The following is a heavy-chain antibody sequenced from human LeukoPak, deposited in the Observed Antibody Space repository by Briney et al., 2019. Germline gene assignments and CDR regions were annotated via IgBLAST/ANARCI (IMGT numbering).Heavy chain of an antibody. Sequence: SETLSLTCTVSGGSIISPSYYWGWIRQPPGKGLEWIGSIYYSGSTNYNPSLKSRVTISVDTSKNQFSLKLSSVTAADTAVYYCARERDSSGYSAPDRYFDLWGPGTLVTVSS. CDR1: GGSIISPSYY. J-gene: IGHJ2*01. CDR3: ARERDSSGYSAPDRYFDL. V-gene: IGHV4-39*07. CDR2: IYYSGST. D-gene: IGHD3-22*01.